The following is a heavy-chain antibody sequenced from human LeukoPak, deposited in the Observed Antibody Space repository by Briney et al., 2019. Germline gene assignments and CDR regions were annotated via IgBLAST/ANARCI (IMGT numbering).Heavy chain of an antibody. CDR2: ITPSGGT. Sequence: ASVKVSCKASGYTFTSYAIHWVRQAPGQGLEWMGWITPSGGTNYPQKFQGRVAITWDTSITTAYMDLSRLTSDDTAVYYRARDPHYYDSSGYGDYWGQGTLVTVSS. J-gene: IGHJ4*02. CDR1: GYTFTSYA. CDR3: ARDPHYYDSSGYGDY. V-gene: IGHV1-2*02. D-gene: IGHD3-22*01.